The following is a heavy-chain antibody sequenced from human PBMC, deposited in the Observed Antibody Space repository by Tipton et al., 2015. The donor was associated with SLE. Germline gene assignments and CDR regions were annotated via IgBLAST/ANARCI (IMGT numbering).Heavy chain of an antibody. CDR3: ARASGYYSGRGYYYGMDV. CDR1: GGSFSGYY. J-gene: IGHJ6*02. V-gene: IGHV4-34*01. D-gene: IGHD3-22*01. Sequence: TLSLTCAVYGGSFSGYYWSWIRQPPGKGLEWIGEINHSGSTNYNPSLKSRVTISVDTPKNQFSLKLSSVTAADTAVYYCARASGYYSGRGYYYGMDVWGQGTTVTVSS. CDR2: INHSGST.